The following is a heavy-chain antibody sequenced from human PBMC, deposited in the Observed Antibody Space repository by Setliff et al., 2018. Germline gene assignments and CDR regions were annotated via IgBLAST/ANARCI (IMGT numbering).Heavy chain of an antibody. CDR1: GASITSYY. J-gene: IGHJ4*02. D-gene: IGHD3-10*01. CDR2: IHNNGRI. Sequence: PSETLSLTCSVSGASITSYYWSWIRQPPGKGLEWIAYIHNNGRIKYNPALKSRVTISVDTSKNQFSLQVTSLAATDTALYFCARHEFVGGYYGSVTYRHFDYWGQGILVTVS. V-gene: IGHV4-59*08. CDR3: ARHEFVGGYYGSVTYRHFDY.